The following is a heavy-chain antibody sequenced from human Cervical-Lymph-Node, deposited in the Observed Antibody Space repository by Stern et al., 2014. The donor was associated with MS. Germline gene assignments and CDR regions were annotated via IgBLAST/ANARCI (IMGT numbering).Heavy chain of an antibody. J-gene: IGHJ4*02. CDR1: GYTFTSYS. CDR2: ISASIGVQ. V-gene: IGHV1-18*03. Sequence: DQLVESGAEVKKPGASGKVSCRASGYTFTSYSITWVRQAPGQGLEWMGWISASIGVQNYAQKFQGRVTMTTDTSTNTAYMDLSSLRSDDMAVYYCARGSSLVDYWGQGTLVTVSS. CDR3: ARGSSLVDY.